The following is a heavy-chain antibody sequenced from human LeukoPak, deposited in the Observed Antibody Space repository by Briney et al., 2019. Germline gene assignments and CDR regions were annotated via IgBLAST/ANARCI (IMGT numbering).Heavy chain of an antibody. J-gene: IGHJ4*02. D-gene: IGHD5-12*01. CDR3: ARQNSGYDLGPFAY. Sequence: SQTLSLTCTVSGGSIRSGDFYWSWIRQHPGKGLEWIGYIYYSGTTYYSPSLKSRVTISLDTSKNQFSLKLSSVTAADTAVYYCARQNSGYDLGPFAYWGQGILVTVSS. CDR2: IYYSGTT. V-gene: IGHV4-31*03. CDR1: GGSIRSGDFY.